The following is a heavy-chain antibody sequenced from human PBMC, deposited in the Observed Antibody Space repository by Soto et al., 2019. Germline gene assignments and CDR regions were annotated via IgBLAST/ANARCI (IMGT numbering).Heavy chain of an antibody. Sequence: ASVKVSCKASGYTFTSYDINWVRQATGQGLEWMGWMNPNSGNTGYAQKFQGRVTMTRNTSISTAYMELSSLRSDDTAVYYCARPGKYYDILTGYYEDYYYYYMDVWGKGTTVTVSS. D-gene: IGHD3-9*01. CDR3: ARPGKYYDILTGYYEDYYYYYMDV. CDR1: GYTFTSYD. CDR2: MNPNSGNT. V-gene: IGHV1-8*01. J-gene: IGHJ6*03.